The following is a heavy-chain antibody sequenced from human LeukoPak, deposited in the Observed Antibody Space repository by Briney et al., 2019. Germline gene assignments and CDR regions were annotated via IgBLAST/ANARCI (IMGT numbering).Heavy chain of an antibody. V-gene: IGHV4-39*02. CDR1: GGSIRSGSHY. Sequence: TSETLSLTCTVSGGSIRSGSHYWAWIRQPPGKGLEWIGSIYYSGSTYYNPSLENRVTISIDTSKNHFSLKLSSLSAADTSVYYRAKRDDSGGNLVDLWGQGTLVTVS. CDR3: AKRDDSGGNLVDL. CDR2: IYYSGST. J-gene: IGHJ4*02. D-gene: IGHD3-22*01.